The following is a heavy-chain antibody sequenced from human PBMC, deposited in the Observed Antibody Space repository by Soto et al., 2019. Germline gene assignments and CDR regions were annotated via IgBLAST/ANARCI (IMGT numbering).Heavy chain of an antibody. V-gene: IGHV2-5*02. Sequence: QVTLKESGPPLVKPTQTLTLTCTVSGLSLRTTGVGVGWVRQPPGKALEGLALLSWDDDKRYSPSLRSRLTIAKDISEKQVVLTMTNMDTVDTATYYCVQSRCGGDCLEIYSSHAYNGLDVWGQGTTVTVSS. J-gene: IGHJ6*02. CDR2: LSWDDDK. D-gene: IGHD2-21*02. CDR3: VQSRCGGDCLEIYSSHAYNGLDV. CDR1: GLSLRTTGVG.